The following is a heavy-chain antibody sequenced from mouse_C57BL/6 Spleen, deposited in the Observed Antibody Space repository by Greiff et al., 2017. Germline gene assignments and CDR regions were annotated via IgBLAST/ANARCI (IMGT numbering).Heavy chain of an antibody. D-gene: IGHD1-1*01. CDR3: ARLLRSYAMDC. Sequence: QVQLQQSGAELVKPGASVKISCKASGYAFSSYWMNWVKQRPGKGLEWIGQIYPGDGDTTYNGKFKGKATLTADKSSSTAYMQLSSLTSEDSAVYFCARLLRSYAMDCWGKGTSVTVSS. CDR1: GYAFSSYW. V-gene: IGHV1-80*01. CDR2: IYPGDGDT. J-gene: IGHJ4*01.